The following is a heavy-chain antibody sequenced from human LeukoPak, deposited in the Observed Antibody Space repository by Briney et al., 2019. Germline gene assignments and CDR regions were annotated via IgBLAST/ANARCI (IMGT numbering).Heavy chain of an antibody. Sequence: SETLSLTCAVSGRSFSGYYWSRIRQPPGKGLQWIAEINHLGSTNYNPSLKSRVTISVDTSKKQFSLRLRSVTAADTAAYYCARVFGGSSGYFDYWGQGTLVTVSS. CDR1: GRSFSGYY. CDR3: ARVFGGSSGYFDY. D-gene: IGHD3-16*01. J-gene: IGHJ4*02. V-gene: IGHV4-34*01. CDR2: INHLGST.